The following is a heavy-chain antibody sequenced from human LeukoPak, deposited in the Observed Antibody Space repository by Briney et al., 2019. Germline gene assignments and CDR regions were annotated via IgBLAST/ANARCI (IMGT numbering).Heavy chain of an antibody. V-gene: IGHV3-21*01. CDR2: ISTSSSYI. CDR1: GFTFSSYS. D-gene: IGHD3-10*01. Sequence: GGSLRLSCAASGFTFSSYSMNWVRQAPGKGLEWVSSISTSSSYIYYADSVKGRFTISRDNAKNSLYLQMNSLRAEDTAVYYCARDTTYGSGTYSFDYWGQGTLVTVSS. J-gene: IGHJ4*02. CDR3: ARDTTYGSGTYSFDY.